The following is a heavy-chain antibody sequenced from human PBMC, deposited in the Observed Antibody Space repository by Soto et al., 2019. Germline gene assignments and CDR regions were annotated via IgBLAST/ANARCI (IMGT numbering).Heavy chain of an antibody. Sequence: QITLKESGPTLVRPTQTLTVTCAFSGFSLSTSGVGVGWIRQPPGKALEWLAVIYWDDSKHYSPSLRSRLTITKDPSKNQLVLTMTNMDPMDTGTYYCAHKGPEDWPLDYWGQGTLVTVSS. D-gene: IGHD3-9*01. V-gene: IGHV2-5*02. J-gene: IGHJ4*02. CDR3: AHKGPEDWPLDY. CDR2: IYWDDSK. CDR1: GFSLSTSGVG.